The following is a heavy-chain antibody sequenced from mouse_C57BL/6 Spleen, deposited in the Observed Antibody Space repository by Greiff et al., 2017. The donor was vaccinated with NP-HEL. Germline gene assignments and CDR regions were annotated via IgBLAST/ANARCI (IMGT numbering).Heavy chain of an antibody. J-gene: IGHJ3*01. D-gene: IGHD1-1*01. V-gene: IGHV14-3*01. Sequence: LQESVAELVRPGASVKLSCTASGFNIKNTYMHWVKQRPEQGLEWIGRIDPANGNTKYAPKFQGKATITADTSSNTAYPQRSSLTSEDTAIYYCGDYYGSSPWFAYWGQGTLVTVSA. CDR2: IDPANGNT. CDR3: GDYYGSSPWFAY. CDR1: GFNIKNTY.